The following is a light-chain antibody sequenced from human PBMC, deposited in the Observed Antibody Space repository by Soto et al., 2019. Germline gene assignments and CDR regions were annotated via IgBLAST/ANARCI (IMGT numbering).Light chain of an antibody. CDR1: QSVLYSSNNKNY. V-gene: IGKV4-1*01. CDR3: QQYFSAPRT. CDR2: WAS. J-gene: IGKJ1*01. Sequence: DIVMTQFPDSLAVSLGERATINCQSSQSVLYSSNNKNYLAWYQQKSGQSPKLLIYWASTRESGVPDRFSGSGSGTDFTLTISRLQAEDVAVYYCQQYFSAPRTFGQGTKVEIK.